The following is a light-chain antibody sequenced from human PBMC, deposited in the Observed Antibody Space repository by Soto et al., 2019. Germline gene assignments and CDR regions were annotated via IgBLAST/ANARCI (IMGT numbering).Light chain of an antibody. J-gene: IGLJ1*01. Sequence: QSVLTQPASVSGSPGQSITISCTGTSSDVGTYNLVSWYQQHPGKAPKLMIYEGSKRPSGVSNRFYGSKSVNTASLTISALQAEDGADYYSYSYAGSGDVFGTGTKVNVL. V-gene: IGLV2-23*01. CDR3: YSYAGSGDV. CDR1: SSDVGTYNL. CDR2: EGS.